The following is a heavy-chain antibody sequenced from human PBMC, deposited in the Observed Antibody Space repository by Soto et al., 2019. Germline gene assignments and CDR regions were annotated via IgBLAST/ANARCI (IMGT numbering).Heavy chain of an antibody. J-gene: IGHJ4*02. V-gene: IGHV3-33*01. CDR3: ARDRVKGDYGILDY. Sequence: QVQLVESGGGVVQPGRSLRLSCAASGFTFSSYGMHWVRQAPGKGLEWVAVIWYDGSNKYYADSVKGRFTISRDNSKNTVYLQMNSLRAEDTAVYYCARDRVKGDYGILDYWGQGTLVTVSS. CDR2: IWYDGSNK. CDR1: GFTFSSYG. D-gene: IGHD4-17*01.